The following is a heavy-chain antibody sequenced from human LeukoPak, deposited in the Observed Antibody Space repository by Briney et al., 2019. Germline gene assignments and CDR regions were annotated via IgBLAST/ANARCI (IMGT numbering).Heavy chain of an antibody. D-gene: IGHD3-16*01. CDR3: AKGLYRPFYYVDY. CDR1: GFTFSSCA. V-gene: IGHV3-23*01. J-gene: IGHJ4*02. CDR2: ITAGGAT. Sequence: GGSLRLSCSASGFTFSSCATRWVPQAPGKGPGWGSTITAGGATYFTASVKGRFTIARDNSKNTLYLKMNSLRVEDTAVYYCAKGLYRPFYYVDYWGQGTLVTVSS.